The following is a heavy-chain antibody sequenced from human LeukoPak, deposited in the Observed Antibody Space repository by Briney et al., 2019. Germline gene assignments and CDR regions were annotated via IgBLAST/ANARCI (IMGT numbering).Heavy chain of an antibody. Sequence: PSETLSLTCTVSGGSISSYYWSWIRQPPGRGLEWIGSIYYSGTTFYNPSLKSRVTISVDTSKNQFSMKLTSVTAADTAVYFCARQDYDFWSGYYDYWGQGTLVTVSS. CDR2: IYYSGTT. V-gene: IGHV4-59*04. J-gene: IGHJ4*02. CDR3: ARQDYDFWSGYYDY. CDR1: GGSISSYY. D-gene: IGHD3-3*01.